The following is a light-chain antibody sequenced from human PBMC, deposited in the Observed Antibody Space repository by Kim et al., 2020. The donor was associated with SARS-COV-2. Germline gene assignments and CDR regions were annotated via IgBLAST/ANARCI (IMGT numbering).Light chain of an antibody. CDR1: QSLSSSY. CDR3: QQYCSSHMYT. J-gene: IGKJ2*01. CDR2: GAA. Sequence: SPGEGDTLTCRASQSLSSSYLAWYQQKPGQAPRLLMYGAASSANGIPDRFSGSGAGTDFTLTISRLEPEDFAVYYCQQYCSSHMYTFGQGTKLEI. V-gene: IGKV3-20*01.